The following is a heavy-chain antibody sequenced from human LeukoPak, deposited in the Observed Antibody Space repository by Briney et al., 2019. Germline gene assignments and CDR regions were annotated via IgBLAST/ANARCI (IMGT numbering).Heavy chain of an antibody. Sequence: PGGSLRLSCAASGFTVSSNYMSWVRQAPGKGLEWVSVIYSGGSTYYADSVKGRFTISRDNSKNTLYLQMNSLRAEDTAVYYCARSDPEFGSPFDHWGQGTLVTVSS. CDR1: GFTVSSNY. J-gene: IGHJ4*02. V-gene: IGHV3-53*01. D-gene: IGHD1-26*01. CDR3: ARSDPEFGSPFDH. CDR2: IYSGGST.